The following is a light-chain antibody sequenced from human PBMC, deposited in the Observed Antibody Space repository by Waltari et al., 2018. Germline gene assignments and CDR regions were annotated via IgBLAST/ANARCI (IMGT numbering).Light chain of an antibody. V-gene: IGKV3-20*01. CDR3: QQYGSSPPT. CDR2: GAS. J-gene: IGKJ1*01. CDR1: QRVSSSY. Sequence: EIVLTQSPGTLSLSPGERATLSCRASQRVSSSYLAWYQQKPGQAPRFLIYGASSRATGIPDRFSGSGSGTDFTLTISRLEPEDVAVYYCQQYGSSPPTFGQGTKVEIK.